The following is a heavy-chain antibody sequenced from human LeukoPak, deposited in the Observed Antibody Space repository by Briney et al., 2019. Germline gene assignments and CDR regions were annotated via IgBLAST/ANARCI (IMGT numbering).Heavy chain of an antibody. D-gene: IGHD7-27*01. CDR1: GGTCSSYA. Sequence: ASVKVSCKASGGTCSSYAISWVRQAPGKGLEWMGGFDPEDGETIYAQKFQGRVTMTEDTSTDTAYMELSSLRSEDTAVYYCATMSWGNAFDIWGQGTMVTVSS. V-gene: IGHV1-24*01. J-gene: IGHJ3*02. CDR2: FDPEDGET. CDR3: ATMSWGNAFDI.